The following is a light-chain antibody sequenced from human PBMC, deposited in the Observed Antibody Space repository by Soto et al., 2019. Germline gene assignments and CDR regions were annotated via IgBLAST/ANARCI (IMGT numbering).Light chain of an antibody. CDR2: AAS. V-gene: IGKV1-12*01. Sequence: DIQMTQSPSSVSASVGDRVTITCRASQGINVWLAWYQHKPGKAPKLLIHAASSLQSGVSSRFSGSGSGTDFTLTISSLQPEDYATYYCQQANNFPWTFGQGTKVEIK. J-gene: IGKJ1*01. CDR3: QQANNFPWT. CDR1: QGINVW.